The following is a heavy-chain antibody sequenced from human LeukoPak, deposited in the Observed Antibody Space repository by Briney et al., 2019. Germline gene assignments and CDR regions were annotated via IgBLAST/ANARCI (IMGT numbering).Heavy chain of an antibody. Sequence: ASVKVSCKASGYTFTSYYMHWVRQAPGQGLEWMGIINPSGGSTSYAQKFQGRVTMTRDTSTSTVYMELSSLRSEDTAVYYCARAGGYCSSTSCYPYYFVYWGQGTLVTVSS. CDR3: ARAGGYCSSTSCYPYYFVY. J-gene: IGHJ4*02. V-gene: IGHV1-46*01. D-gene: IGHD2-2*01. CDR1: GYTFTSYY. CDR2: INPSGGST.